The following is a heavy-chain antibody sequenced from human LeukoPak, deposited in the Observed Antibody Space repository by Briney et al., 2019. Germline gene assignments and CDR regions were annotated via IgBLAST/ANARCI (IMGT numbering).Heavy chain of an antibody. Sequence: PSETLSLTCTVSGGSISSYYWMWLRQPPGKGLEGIVYIYYSVGTNYKPPLKSRATISVDTSKIQFSLKLSSVTAADTAVYYCARVGGSYPFDYWGQGTLVTVSS. D-gene: IGHD1-26*01. CDR2: IYYSVGT. CDR3: ARVGGSYPFDY. CDR1: GGSISSYY. J-gene: IGHJ4*02. V-gene: IGHV4-59*01.